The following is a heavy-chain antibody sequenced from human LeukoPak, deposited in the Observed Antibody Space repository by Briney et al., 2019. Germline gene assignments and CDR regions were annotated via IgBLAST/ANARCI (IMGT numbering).Heavy chain of an antibody. Sequence: GASVKVSCKASGYTFTSYGISWVRQAPGQGLEWMGWISAYNGNTNYAQKLQGRVTMTTDTSTSTAYMELRSLRSDDTAVYYCARGGGVVVPAAILANFDYWGQGTLVTVSS. V-gene: IGHV1-18*01. CDR2: ISAYNGNT. CDR3: ARGGGVVVPAAILANFDY. D-gene: IGHD2-2*01. CDR1: GYTFTSYG. J-gene: IGHJ4*02.